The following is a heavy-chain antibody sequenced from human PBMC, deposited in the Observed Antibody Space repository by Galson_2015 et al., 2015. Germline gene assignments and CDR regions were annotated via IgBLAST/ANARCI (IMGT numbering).Heavy chain of an antibody. J-gene: IGHJ5*02. Sequence: SVKVSCKASGYTFTGYYMHWVRQAPGQGLEWMGWINPNSGGTNYAQKFQGWVTMTRDTSISTAYMELSRLRSDDTAVYYCARSAVAGTNNWFDPWGQGTLVTVSS. V-gene: IGHV1-2*04. CDR3: ARSAVAGTNNWFDP. D-gene: IGHD6-19*01. CDR2: INPNSGGT. CDR1: GYTFTGYY.